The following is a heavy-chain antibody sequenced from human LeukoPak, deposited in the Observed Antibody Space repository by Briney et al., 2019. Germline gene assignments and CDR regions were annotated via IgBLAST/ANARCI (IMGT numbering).Heavy chain of an antibody. CDR3: ASFPYYGSGSYSPSSDY. D-gene: IGHD3-10*01. Sequence: PGRSLRLSCTASGFTFSSYAMHWVRQAPGKGLEWVAVISYDGSNKYYADSVKGRFTISRDNSKNTLYLQMNSLRAEDTAVYYCASFPYYGSGSYSPSSDYWGQGTLVTVSS. V-gene: IGHV3-30*04. CDR1: GFTFSSYA. CDR2: ISYDGSNK. J-gene: IGHJ4*02.